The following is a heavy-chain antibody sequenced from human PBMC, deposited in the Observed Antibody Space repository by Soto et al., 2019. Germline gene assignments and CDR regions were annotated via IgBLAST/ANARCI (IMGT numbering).Heavy chain of an antibody. CDR2: MNPNSGNT. Sequence: QVQLVQSGAEVKKPGASVKVSCKASGYTFSNYDINWVRQAPGQGLEWMGWMNPNSGNTQTKKFQGRLTMTRDTSISTAYMELSGLGSDDTAVDYCARGGTDEWLPDAFDIWGQGTMVTVSS. D-gene: IGHD6-19*01. CDR1: GYTFSNYD. CDR3: ARGGTDEWLPDAFDI. J-gene: IGHJ3*02. V-gene: IGHV1-8*01.